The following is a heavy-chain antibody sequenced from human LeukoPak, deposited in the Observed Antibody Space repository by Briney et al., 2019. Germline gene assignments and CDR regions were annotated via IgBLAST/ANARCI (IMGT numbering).Heavy chain of an antibody. V-gene: IGHV1-69*13. D-gene: IGHD3-22*01. CDR1: GGTFSSYA. CDR3: ARAGAYDSSGYYPRVNWFDP. CDR2: IIPIFGTA. Sequence: SVKVSCKASGGTFSSYAISWVRQAPGQGLEWMGGIIPIFGTANYAQKFQGRVTITADESTSTAYMELSSLRSGDTAVYYCARAGAYDSSGYYPRVNWFDPWGQGTLVTVSS. J-gene: IGHJ5*02.